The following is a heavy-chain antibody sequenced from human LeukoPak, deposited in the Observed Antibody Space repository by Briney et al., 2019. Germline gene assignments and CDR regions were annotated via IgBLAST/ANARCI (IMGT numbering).Heavy chain of an antibody. CDR3: AKEVGHNGRFDY. J-gene: IGHJ4*02. V-gene: IGHV1-2*02. CDR1: GYTFTDYF. CDR2: IDPNSAGT. D-gene: IGHD1-1*01. Sequence: ASEKVSCTASGYTFTDYFMHWVRQTPGQGLEWMGWIDPNSAGTLYSQKFQGRVSMTRDMSINTIYMELSSLRSDDTAVYYCAKEVGHNGRFDYWGQGTLVTVSP.